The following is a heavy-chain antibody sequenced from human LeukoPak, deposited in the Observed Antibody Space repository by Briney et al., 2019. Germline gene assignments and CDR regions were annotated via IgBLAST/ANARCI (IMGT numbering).Heavy chain of an antibody. Sequence: SETLSLTCTVSGGSLSSYYWSWIRQPPGKGLEWIGYIYYSGSTNYNPSLKSRVTISVDTSKNQFSLKLSSVTAAGTAVYYCARVKCSSTSCYPGFDYWGQGTLVTVSS. CDR1: GGSLSSYY. J-gene: IGHJ4*02. CDR3: ARVKCSSTSCYPGFDY. CDR2: IYYSGST. D-gene: IGHD2-2*01. V-gene: IGHV4-59*01.